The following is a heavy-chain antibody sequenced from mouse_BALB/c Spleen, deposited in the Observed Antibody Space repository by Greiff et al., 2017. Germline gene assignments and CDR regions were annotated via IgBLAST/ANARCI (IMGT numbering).Heavy chain of an antibody. CDR2: ISSGGST. J-gene: IGHJ4*01. CDR3: AIYRYYAMDY. V-gene: IGHV5-6-5*01. CDR1: GFTFSSYA. D-gene: IGHD2-14*01. Sequence: DVMLVESGGGLVKPGGSLKLSCAASGFTFSSYAMSWVRQTPEKRLEWVASISSGGSTYYPDSVKGRFTISRDNARNILYLQMSSLRSEDTAMYYCAIYRYYAMDYWGQGTSVTVSS.